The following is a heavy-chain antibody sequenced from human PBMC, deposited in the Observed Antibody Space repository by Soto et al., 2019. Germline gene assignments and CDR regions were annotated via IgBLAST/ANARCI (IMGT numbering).Heavy chain of an antibody. CDR1: GGTFSSYA. Sequence: GASVKVSCKASGGTFSSYAISWVRQAPGQGLEWMGWISAYNGNTNYAQKLQGRVTMTTDTSTSTAYMELRSLRSDDTAVYYCARDTLGGTQNYDYSNYVHWGQGTLVTVSS. D-gene: IGHD4-4*01. J-gene: IGHJ4*02. CDR3: ARDTLGGTQNYDYSNYVH. V-gene: IGHV1-18*01. CDR2: ISAYNGNT.